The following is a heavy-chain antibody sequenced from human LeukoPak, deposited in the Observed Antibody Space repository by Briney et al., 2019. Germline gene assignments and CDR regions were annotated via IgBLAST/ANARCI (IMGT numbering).Heavy chain of an antibody. D-gene: IGHD3-3*01. CDR3: ARVHGHHDFWSGYQYYMDV. V-gene: IGHV4-61*02. J-gene: IGHJ6*03. CDR1: GGSLSSGSDY. Sequence: PSETLSLTCTVSGGSLSSGSDYWSWIRQSAGKGLEWIGRIYASGSTNYNPSLKSRVTISVDTSKNQFSLKLSSVTAADTAVYYCARVHGHHDFWSGYQYYMDVWGKGTTVTVSS. CDR2: IYASGST.